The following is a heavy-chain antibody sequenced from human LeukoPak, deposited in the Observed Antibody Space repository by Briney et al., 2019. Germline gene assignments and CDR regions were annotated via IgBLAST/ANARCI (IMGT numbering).Heavy chain of an antibody. D-gene: IGHD4-11*01. CDR2: IYYSGST. CDR1: GGSISSHY. Sequence: SETLSLTCTVSGGSISSHYWSWIRQPPGKGLEWIGYIYYSGSTNYNPSLKSRVTISVDTSKNQFSLKLSSVTAADTAVYYCARGYSNYGGFDYWGQGTLVTVSS. J-gene: IGHJ4*02. V-gene: IGHV4-59*11. CDR3: ARGYSNYGGFDY.